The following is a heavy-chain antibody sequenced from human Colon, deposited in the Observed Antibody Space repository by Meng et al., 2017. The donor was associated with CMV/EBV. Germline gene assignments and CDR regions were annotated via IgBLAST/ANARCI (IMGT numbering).Heavy chain of an antibody. Sequence: YTFTNYGIAWGRQAPGQGLEWMGWISAYNGETRYEEKLQDRVTMTTDTSTSTAYMELRSLRSDDTAVYYCARGSSSTMFGDYYYGMDVWGQGTTVTVSS. J-gene: IGHJ6*02. CDR3: ARGSSSTMFGDYYYGMDV. CDR2: ISAYNGET. D-gene: IGHD3-3*01. V-gene: IGHV1-18*01. CDR1: YTFTNYG.